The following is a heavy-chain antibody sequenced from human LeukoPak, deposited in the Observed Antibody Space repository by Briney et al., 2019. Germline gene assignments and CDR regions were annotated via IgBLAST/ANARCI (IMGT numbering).Heavy chain of an antibody. CDR2: INHSGST. V-gene: IGHV4-34*01. CDR1: GGSFSAYY. CDR3: ARQSQLTFGVRN. D-gene: IGHD3-16*01. Sequence: PSETLSLTCAVYGGSFSAYYRSWIRQPPGKGLEWIGEINHSGSTNYNPSLKSRVTISVDTSKNQFSLNLTSVTAADTAVYYCARQSQLTFGVRNWGQGTLVTVSS. J-gene: IGHJ4*02.